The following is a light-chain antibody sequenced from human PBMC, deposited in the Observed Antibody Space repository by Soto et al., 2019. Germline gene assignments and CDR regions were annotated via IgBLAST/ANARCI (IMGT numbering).Light chain of an antibody. J-gene: IGKJ4*01. V-gene: IGKV1-39*01. Sequence: DIQMTQSPSSLSASVGDRVTITCRASQSIISYLNWYHQKPGKAPKLLIYDASSLQSGVPSRFRGSGSGTDFTLTISSLQPEASATYYCQQSYSTPLTFGGGTKVEIK. CDR1: QSIISY. CDR2: DAS. CDR3: QQSYSTPLT.